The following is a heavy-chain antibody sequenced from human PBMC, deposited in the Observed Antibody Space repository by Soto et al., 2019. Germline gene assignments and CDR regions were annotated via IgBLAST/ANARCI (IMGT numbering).Heavy chain of an antibody. Sequence: QVQLVESGGGVVQPGRSLRLSCAASGFTFSSYGMHWVRQAPGKGLEWVAVISYDGSNKYYADSVMGRFTISRDNSKNTLYLQMNSLRAEDTAVYYCAKGSKYYYGSGRCDYWGQGTLVTVSS. CDR2: ISYDGSNK. CDR1: GFTFSSYG. CDR3: AKGSKYYYGSGRCDY. D-gene: IGHD3-10*01. V-gene: IGHV3-30*18. J-gene: IGHJ4*02.